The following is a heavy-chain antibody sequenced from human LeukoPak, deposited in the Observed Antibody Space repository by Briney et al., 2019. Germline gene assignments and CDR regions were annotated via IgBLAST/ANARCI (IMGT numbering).Heavy chain of an antibody. CDR1: GFTSSSYS. Sequence: GGSLRLSCAASGFTSSSYSMNWVRQAPGKGLEWVSSISSSSSYIYYADPVKGRFTISRANAKNSLYLQMNSLRAEDTAVYYCARDGKPYSSSWYNWFDPWGQGTLVTVSS. D-gene: IGHD6-13*01. CDR3: ARDGKPYSSSWYNWFDP. V-gene: IGHV3-21*01. J-gene: IGHJ5*02. CDR2: ISSSSSYI.